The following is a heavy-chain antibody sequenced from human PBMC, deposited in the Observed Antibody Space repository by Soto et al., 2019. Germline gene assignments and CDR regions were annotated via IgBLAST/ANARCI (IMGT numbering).Heavy chain of an antibody. V-gene: IGHV3-74*01. CDR2: INSDGSST. D-gene: IGHD5-12*01. Sequence: HPGGSLRLSCAASGFTFSSYWMHWVRQAPGKGLVWVSRINSDGSSTSYADSVKGRFTISRDNAKNTLYLQMNSLRAEDTAVYYCAALRFSGYYYYGMDVWGQGTTVTVSS. J-gene: IGHJ6*02. CDR3: AALRFSGYYYYGMDV. CDR1: GFTFSSYW.